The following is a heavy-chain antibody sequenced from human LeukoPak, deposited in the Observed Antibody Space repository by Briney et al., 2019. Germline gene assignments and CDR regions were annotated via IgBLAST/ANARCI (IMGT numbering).Heavy chain of an antibody. Sequence: GGSLRLSCAASGFTFSSYAMHWVRQAPGKGLEYVSAISSNGSSTYYANSVKGRFTISRDNSKNTLYLQMGSLRAEDMAVYYCARGGIAVAADWGQGTLVTVSS. CDR1: GFTFSSYA. CDR2: ISSNGSST. D-gene: IGHD6-19*01. J-gene: IGHJ4*02. CDR3: ARGGIAVAAD. V-gene: IGHV3-64*01.